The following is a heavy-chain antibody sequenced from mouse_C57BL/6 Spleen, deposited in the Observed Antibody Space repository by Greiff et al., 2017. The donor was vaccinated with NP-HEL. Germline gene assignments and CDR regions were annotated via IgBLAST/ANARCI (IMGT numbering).Heavy chain of an antibody. CDR3: ARSAHYYGSPFYFDY. Sequence: VQLQQSGTELVKPGASVKLSCKASGYTFTSYWMHWVKQRPGQGLEWIGNINPSNGGTNYNEKFKSKATLTVDKSSSTAYMQLCSLTSDESAVYYCARSAHYYGSPFYFDYWGQGTTLTVSS. CDR1: GYTFTSYW. V-gene: IGHV1-53*01. CDR2: INPSNGGT. J-gene: IGHJ2*01. D-gene: IGHD1-1*01.